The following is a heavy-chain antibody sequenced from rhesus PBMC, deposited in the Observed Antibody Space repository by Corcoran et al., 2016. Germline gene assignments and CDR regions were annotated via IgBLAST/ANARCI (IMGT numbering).Heavy chain of an antibody. CDR1: GFTFSSHG. CDR2: ISYTGGST. V-gene: IGHV3S5*01. Sequence: EVQLVETGGGLVQPGGSLRLSCAASGFTFSSHGMTWVRQAPGTGLEGVSGISYTGGSTYYADSVKGRFTISRDNSKNTLSLQMNSLRAEDTAVYYCAKRENYGNYGYFDYWGQGVLVTVSS. D-gene: IGHD4-35*01. CDR3: AKRENYGNYGYFDY. J-gene: IGHJ4*01.